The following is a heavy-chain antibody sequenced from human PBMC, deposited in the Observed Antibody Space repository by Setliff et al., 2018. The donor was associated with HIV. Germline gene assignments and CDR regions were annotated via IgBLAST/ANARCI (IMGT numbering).Heavy chain of an antibody. CDR3: ARERQGFHDY. V-gene: IGHV1-46*01. CDR1: EYTFTNFY. Sequence: GASVKVSCKSSEYTFTNFYIHWARQAPGQGLEWMGIINPSGDDTHYAQKFQDRLTITRDMSSDTVYMELSSLTSDDTAMYFCARERQGFHDYWGQGTLVTVS. D-gene: IGHD2-21*01. CDR2: INPSGDDT. J-gene: IGHJ4*02.